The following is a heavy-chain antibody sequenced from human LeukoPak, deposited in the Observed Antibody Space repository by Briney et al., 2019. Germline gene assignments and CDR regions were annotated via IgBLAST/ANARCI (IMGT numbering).Heavy chain of an antibody. CDR1: GGTFSSYA. CDR3: ARAVNTPIYYFEY. CDR2: INPSGGST. Sequence: GASVNVSCKASGGTFSSYAISWVRQAPGQGLEWMGIINPSGGSTSYAQKFQGRITLSRDTSTSTVYMELSSLRSDDTAVYYCARAVNTPIYYFEYWGQGALVTVSS. D-gene: IGHD1/OR15-1a*01. J-gene: IGHJ4*02. V-gene: IGHV1-46*01.